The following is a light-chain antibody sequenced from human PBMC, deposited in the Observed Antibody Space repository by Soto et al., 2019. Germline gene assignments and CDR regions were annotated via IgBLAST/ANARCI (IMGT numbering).Light chain of an antibody. CDR3: FSYTSSGTYV. CDR2: EVS. V-gene: IGLV2-14*01. CDR1: SXXVGNYKY. J-gene: IGLJ1*01. Sequence: QSVLTQPASVSGSXXXXXXXXXTGTSXXVGNYKYVSWYQQHPGKAPKLMIYEVSNRPSGVSNRFSGSKSGNTASLTISGLQAEDETDYYCFSYTSSGTYVFGTGTKLTVL.